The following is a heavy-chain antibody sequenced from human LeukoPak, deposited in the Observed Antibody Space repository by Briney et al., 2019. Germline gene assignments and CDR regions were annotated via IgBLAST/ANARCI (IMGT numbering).Heavy chain of an antibody. D-gene: IGHD6-13*01. CDR3: AKYYAAAGSFDY. J-gene: IGHJ4*02. V-gene: IGHV3-30*18. Sequence: GGSLRLSCAASGFTFSSYGMHWVRQAPGKGLEWVAVISYDGSNKYYADSVKGRFTISRDNSKNTLYLQMNSLRAEDTAVYCCAKYYAAAGSFDYWGQGTLVTVSS. CDR2: ISYDGSNK. CDR1: GFTFSSYG.